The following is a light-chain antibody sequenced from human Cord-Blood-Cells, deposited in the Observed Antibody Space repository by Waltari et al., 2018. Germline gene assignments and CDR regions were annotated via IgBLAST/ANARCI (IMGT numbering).Light chain of an antibody. J-gene: IGLJ2*01. V-gene: IGLV2-8*01. Sequence: QSALTQPPYASGSPGQSVHIPCTGASSDVGGDNDVSWYQQHPGKAPKLMIYEVSKRPSGVPDRFSGSKSGNTASLTVSGLQAEDEADYYCSSYAGSNNVVFGGGTKLTVL. CDR2: EVS. CDR3: SSYAGSNNVV. CDR1: SSDVGGDND.